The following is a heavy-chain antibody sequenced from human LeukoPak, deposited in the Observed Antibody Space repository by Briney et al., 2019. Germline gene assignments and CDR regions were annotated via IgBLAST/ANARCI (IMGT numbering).Heavy chain of an antibody. CDR1: GFTFDDYA. CDR2: ISWNSGRI. D-gene: IGHD2-15*01. Sequence: GGSLRLSCAASGFTFDDYAMHWVRQAPGKGLEWVSGISWNSGRIGYADSVKGRFTISRDNAKNSLYLQMNSLRAEGTALYYCTKDKAATPYYFDYWGQGTLVTVSS. CDR3: TKDKAATPYYFDY. V-gene: IGHV3-9*01. J-gene: IGHJ4*02.